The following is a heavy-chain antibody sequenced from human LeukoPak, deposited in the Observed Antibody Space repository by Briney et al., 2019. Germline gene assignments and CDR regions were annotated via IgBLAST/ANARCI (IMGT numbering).Heavy chain of an antibody. CDR2: IRYDGSNK. V-gene: IGHV3-30*02. Sequence: GGSLRLSCAASGFTFSSYGMHWVRQAPGKGLEWVAFIRYDGSNKYYADSVKGRFTISRDNSKNTLYLQMNSLRAEDTVVYYCAKGPVAISSTSTFDYWGQGTLVTVSS. D-gene: IGHD2-2*01. J-gene: IGHJ4*02. CDR3: AKGPVAISSTSTFDY. CDR1: GFTFSSYG.